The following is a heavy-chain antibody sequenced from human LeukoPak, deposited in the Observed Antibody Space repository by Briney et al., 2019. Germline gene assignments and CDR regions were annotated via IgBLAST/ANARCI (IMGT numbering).Heavy chain of an antibody. CDR3: ARLYDSSVSYIDY. V-gene: IGHV3-7*01. Sequence: TGGSLRLSCSVSGFMFSDYWMSWVRQAPGKGLEWVANIKQDGSDKYYVDSVKGRFTISRDDAKNSLYLQMNGLRAEDTAVYYCARLYDSSVSYIDYWGQGTLVTVSS. J-gene: IGHJ4*02. D-gene: IGHD3-22*01. CDR2: IKQDGSDK. CDR1: GFMFSDYW.